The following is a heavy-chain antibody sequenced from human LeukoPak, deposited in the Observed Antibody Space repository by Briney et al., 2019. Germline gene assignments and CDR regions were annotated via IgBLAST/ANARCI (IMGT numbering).Heavy chain of an antibody. CDR1: GGSISSGSYY. CDR3: ARVQYYYDSSGKSGLYYFDY. CDR2: IYYSGST. J-gene: IGHJ4*02. D-gene: IGHD3-22*01. Sequence: ASETLSLTCTVSGGSISSGSYYWGWIRQPPGKGLEWIGSIYYSGSTYYNPSLKSRVTISVDTSKNQFSLKLSSVTAADTAVYYCARVQYYYDSSGKSGLYYFDYWGQGTLVTVSS. V-gene: IGHV4-39*07.